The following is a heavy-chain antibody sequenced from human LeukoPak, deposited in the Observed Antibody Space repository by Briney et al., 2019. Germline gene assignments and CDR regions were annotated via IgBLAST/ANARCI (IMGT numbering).Heavy chain of an antibody. CDR1: GGSFSSHY. V-gene: IGHV4-59*11. Sequence: PSETLSLTCTVSGGSFSSHYWSWIRQPPGKGLEWIGYISYIGSTNYNPALKSRVTISVDTSKNQFSLKLRSVTAAEAAVYFCAGDPTTVTKGLEIWGQGTMVTVSS. CDR2: ISYIGST. CDR3: AGDPTTVTKGLEI. D-gene: IGHD4-17*01. J-gene: IGHJ3*02.